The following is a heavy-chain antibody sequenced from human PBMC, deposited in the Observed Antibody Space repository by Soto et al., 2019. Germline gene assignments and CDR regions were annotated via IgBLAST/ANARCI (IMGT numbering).Heavy chain of an antibody. Sequence: SETLSLTCAVYGGSFSGYYWSWIRQPPGKGLEWIGEINHSGSTNYSPSLKSRVTISVDTSKNQFSLKLSSVTAADTAVYYCARGGGDLGYCSGGSSCYYGMDVWGQGTTVT. CDR1: GGSFSGYY. V-gene: IGHV4-34*01. CDR3: ARGGGDLGYCSGGSSCYYGMDV. CDR2: INHSGST. D-gene: IGHD2-15*01. J-gene: IGHJ6*02.